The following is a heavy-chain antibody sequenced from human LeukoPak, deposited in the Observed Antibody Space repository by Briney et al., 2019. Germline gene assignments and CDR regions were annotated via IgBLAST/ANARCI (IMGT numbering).Heavy chain of an antibody. Sequence: GRSRRLSSAPSTSTFGNAWMNWDSHAHGRGREWLCRIKRNTEGGTTDYAAPVKGRFTISRDDSKNTLYLQINSLKTEDTAVYYCATDFTVGATLDYWGQGTLVTVSS. V-gene: IGHV3-15*01. CDR2: IKRNTEGGTT. CDR1: TSTFGNAW. D-gene: IGHD1-26*01. CDR3: ATDFTVGATLDY. J-gene: IGHJ4*02.